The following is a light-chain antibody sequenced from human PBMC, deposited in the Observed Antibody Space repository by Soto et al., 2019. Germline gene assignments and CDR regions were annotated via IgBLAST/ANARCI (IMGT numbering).Light chain of an antibody. CDR3: QQHHSWPPWT. CDR2: GAS. V-gene: IGKV3-15*01. Sequence: EIVMTQSPATLSVSPGERVTLSCRASQSVSSNLAWYQQKPGQAPRLLIYGASTRATGIPARLSCSGSQTDYTLTLRSPPSEDLAVYYCQQHHSWPPWTFGQGTKVETK. CDR1: QSVSSN. J-gene: IGKJ1*01.